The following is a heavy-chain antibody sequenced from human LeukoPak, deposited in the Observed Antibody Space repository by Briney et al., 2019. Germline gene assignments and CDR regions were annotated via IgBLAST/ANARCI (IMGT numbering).Heavy chain of an antibody. D-gene: IGHD1-26*01. V-gene: IGHV4-59*01. CDR3: ARAGRWEGRPHAFDI. J-gene: IGHJ3*02. CDR1: GGSISNYY. CDR2: IYYSGIT. Sequence: SETLSLTCTVSGGSISNYYWNYIRQPPGKGLEWVGYIYYSGITNYNPSLKSRVTISVDTSKNQFSLKLSSVTAADTAVYYCARAGRWEGRPHAFDIWGQGTMVAVSS.